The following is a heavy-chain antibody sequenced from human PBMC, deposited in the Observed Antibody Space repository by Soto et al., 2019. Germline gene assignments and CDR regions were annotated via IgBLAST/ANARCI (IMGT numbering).Heavy chain of an antibody. V-gene: IGHV4-39*01. CDR2: IYYNGDT. CDR3: ARRLMENWNQGQALDF. J-gene: IGHJ3*01. CDR1: GGSVSSGNYF. Sequence: QLQLQESGPGLVKPAETLSLKCAVSGGSVSSGNYFWGWIRQPPGKGLEWIGNIYYNGDTYYSPSRKSRVTMAGDTAQNQFSRRLTAVTAADTAVYYCARRLMENWNQGQALDFWGQGTLVTVSS. D-gene: IGHD1-1*01.